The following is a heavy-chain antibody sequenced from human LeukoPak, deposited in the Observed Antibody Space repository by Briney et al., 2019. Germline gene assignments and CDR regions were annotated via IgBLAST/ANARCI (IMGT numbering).Heavy chain of an antibody. D-gene: IGHD6-6*01. CDR1: GFTFSSYA. V-gene: IGHV3-30*01. J-gene: IGHJ4*02. Sequence: GRSLRLTCAASGFTFSSYAMHWVRQAPGKGLEWVAVISYDGSNKYYADSVKGRFTISRDNSKNTPYLQMNSLRAEDTAVYYCAREGQLAGGYYFDYWGQGTLVTVSS. CDR3: AREGQLAGGYYFDY. CDR2: ISYDGSNK.